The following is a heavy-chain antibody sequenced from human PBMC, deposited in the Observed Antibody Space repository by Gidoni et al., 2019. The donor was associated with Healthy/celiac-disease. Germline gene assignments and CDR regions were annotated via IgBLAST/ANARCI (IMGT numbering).Heavy chain of an antibody. V-gene: IGHV3-21*01. D-gene: IGHD4-17*01. CDR1: GFTFSSYS. CDR2: ISSSSSYI. Sequence: EVQLVESGGVLVKPGGFLRPPCAASGFTFSSYSINWVRQAPGKGLEWVSSISSSSSYIYYADSVKDKFTISRDNAKNSLYLQMNSLRAEDTAVYYCARGTDYGDYTYYFDYWGQGTLVTVSS. CDR3: ARGTDYGDYTYYFDY. J-gene: IGHJ4*02.